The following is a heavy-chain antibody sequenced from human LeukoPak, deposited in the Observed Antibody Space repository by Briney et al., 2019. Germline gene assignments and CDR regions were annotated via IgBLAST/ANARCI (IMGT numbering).Heavy chain of an antibody. CDR2: ISSSGSTI. J-gene: IGHJ4*02. D-gene: IGHD3-22*01. V-gene: IGHV3-11*04. CDR3: ARGSAYYYDSSGRFDY. CDR1: GFTFSDYY. Sequence: GGSLRLSCAASGFTFSDYYMSWLRQAPGKGLEWVSYISSSGSTIYYADSVKGRFTISRDNAKNSLYLQMNSLRAEDTAVYYCARGSAYYYDSSGRFDYWGQGTLVTVSS.